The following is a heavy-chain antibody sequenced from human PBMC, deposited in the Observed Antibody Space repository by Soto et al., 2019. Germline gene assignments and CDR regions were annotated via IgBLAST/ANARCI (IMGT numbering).Heavy chain of an antibody. D-gene: IGHD1-26*01. J-gene: IGHJ6*02. V-gene: IGHV1-69*01. CDR2: IIPTFGTA. Sequence: QVQLVQSGAEVKKPGSSVKVSCKASGGTFSSYVISWVRQAPGQGLEWMGGIIPTFGTANYAQKFQGRVTITEDESTSTAYMELSSLRSEDTAVYYCASRRATLRCHYYYYGMDVWGQGTTVTVTS. CDR3: ASRRATLRCHYYYYGMDV. CDR1: GGTFSSYV.